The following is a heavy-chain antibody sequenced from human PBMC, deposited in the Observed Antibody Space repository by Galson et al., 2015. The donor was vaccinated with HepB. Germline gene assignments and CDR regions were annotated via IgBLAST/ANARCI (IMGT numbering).Heavy chain of an antibody. J-gene: IGHJ4*02. V-gene: IGHV1-18*01. Sequence: SVKVSCKVSGYKFSSYGISWVRQAPGQGLEWMGWISVYNGNTNYAQKLQGRVVMTTDTSTNTVYMKLRSLGFDDTAVYYCARARYSSSPPDYWGQGTLVTVSS. CDR1: GYKFSSYG. CDR2: ISVYNGNT. D-gene: IGHD6-6*01. CDR3: ARARYSSSPPDY.